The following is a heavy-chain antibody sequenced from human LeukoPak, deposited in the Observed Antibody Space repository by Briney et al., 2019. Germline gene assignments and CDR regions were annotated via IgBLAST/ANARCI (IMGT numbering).Heavy chain of an antibody. V-gene: IGHV1-69*01. CDR1: GGTFSSYA. CDR2: IIPIFGTA. D-gene: IGHD3-22*01. CDR3: ARVDRRIVVLPARYYYYGMDA. Sequence: GASVKVSCKASGGTFSSYAISWVRQAPGQGLEWMGGIIPIFGTANYAQKFQGRVTITADESTSTAYMELSSLRSEDTAVYYCARVDRRIVVLPARYYYYGMDAWGQGTTVTVSS. J-gene: IGHJ6*02.